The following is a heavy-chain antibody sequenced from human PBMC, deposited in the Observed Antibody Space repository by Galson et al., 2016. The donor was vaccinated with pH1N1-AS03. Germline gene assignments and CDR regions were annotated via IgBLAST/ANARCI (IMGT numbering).Heavy chain of an antibody. J-gene: IGHJ4*02. V-gene: IGHV1-18*01. CDR3: ARGTSSGVDLQRRFEA. D-gene: IGHD5-24*01. CDR2: ISTYTGET. Sequence: SVKVSCKASGYTFTHFGISWVRQAPGQGLECLGWISTYTGETNYAQKFQGRVTMTTDSSTNTVYMELRTLTSDDTALYYCARGTSSGVDLQRRFEAWGQGTLVTVSS. CDR1: GYTFTHFG.